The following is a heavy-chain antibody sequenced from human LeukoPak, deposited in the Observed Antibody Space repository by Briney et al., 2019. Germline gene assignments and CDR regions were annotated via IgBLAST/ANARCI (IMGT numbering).Heavy chain of an antibody. CDR1: GFTFSSYE. CDR3: ARDKAAAGTMDY. V-gene: IGHV3-48*03. J-gene: IGHJ4*02. Sequence: GGSLRLSCAASGFTFSSYEMNWVRQAPGKGLEWVSYISSSGSTIYYADSVKGRFTISRDNSKNTLYLQMNSLRAEDTAVYYCARDKAAAGTMDYWGQGTLVTVSS. D-gene: IGHD6-13*01. CDR2: ISSSGSTI.